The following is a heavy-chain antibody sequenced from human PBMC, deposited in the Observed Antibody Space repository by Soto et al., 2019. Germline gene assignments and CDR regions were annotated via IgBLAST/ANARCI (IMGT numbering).Heavy chain of an antibody. CDR2: IIPIFGTA. D-gene: IGHD5-12*01. CDR3: AVGSVDIVPTGMKPFDP. Sequence: GASVNVSCKASGGTFSNYAISWVRQAPGQGLEWMGGIIPIFGTANYAQKFQGRVTITADESTSTAYMELSSLRSEDTAIYYCAVGSVDIVPTGMKPFDPWGQGTLVTVSS. CDR1: GGTFSNYA. V-gene: IGHV1-69*13. J-gene: IGHJ5*02.